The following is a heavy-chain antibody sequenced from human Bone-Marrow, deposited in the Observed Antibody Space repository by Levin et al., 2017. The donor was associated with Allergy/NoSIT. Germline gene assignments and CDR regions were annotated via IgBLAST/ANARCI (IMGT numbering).Heavy chain of an antibody. D-gene: IGHD3-10*01. Sequence: GESLKISCAVSGVTSNNYTLTWVRQPPGKGLEWVSSISSSSAYIYYADSVKGRFTVSRDNAEKSLYLQMNSLRAEDTAIYYCASRITAPGGLDVWGQGTAVTVSS. CDR1: GVTSNNYT. J-gene: IGHJ6*02. CDR2: ISSSSAYI. CDR3: ASRITAPGGLDV. V-gene: IGHV3-21*01.